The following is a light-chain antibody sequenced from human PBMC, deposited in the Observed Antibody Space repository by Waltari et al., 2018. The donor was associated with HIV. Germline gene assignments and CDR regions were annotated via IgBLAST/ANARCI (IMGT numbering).Light chain of an antibody. V-gene: IGLV3-21*01. CDR2: YDN. Sequence: SDVLTQPPSVSVAPGQTARITGWINNIGRKSVFWYQRKPGQAPVLVISYDNDRPSGIPARFAGSNTGDTATLIISRVEAGDEAEYYCQVWENNGGYPVVLGGGTKLAVL. J-gene: IGLJ2*01. CDR3: QVWENNGGYPVV. CDR1: NIGRKS.